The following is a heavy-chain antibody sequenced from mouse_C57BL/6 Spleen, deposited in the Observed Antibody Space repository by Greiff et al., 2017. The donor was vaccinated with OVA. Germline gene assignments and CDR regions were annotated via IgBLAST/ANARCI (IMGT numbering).Heavy chain of an antibody. V-gene: IGHV1-82*01. Sequence: QVQLQQSGPELVKPGASVKISCKASGYAFSSSWMNWVKQRPGKGLEWIGRIYPGDGDTNYNGKFKGKATLTADKSSSTAYTQLSSLTSEDSAVYFCARVGIDYWGQGTTLTVSS. CDR2: IYPGDGDT. CDR3: ARVGIDY. CDR1: GYAFSSSW. J-gene: IGHJ2*01.